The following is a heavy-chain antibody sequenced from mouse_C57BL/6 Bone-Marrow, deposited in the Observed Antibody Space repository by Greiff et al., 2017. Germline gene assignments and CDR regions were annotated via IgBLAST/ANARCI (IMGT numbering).Heavy chain of an antibody. CDR1: GYTFTSYW. CDR2: IDPNSGGT. Sequence: QVQLQQPGAELVKPGASVKLSCKASGYTFTSYWMHWVKQRPGRGLEWIVRIDPNSGGTKYNEKFKSKATLTADKPSSTAYMQLSSLTSEDSAVYYCARGRIYYGYDGFAYWGQGTLVTVSA. D-gene: IGHD2-2*01. CDR3: ARGRIYYGYDGFAY. J-gene: IGHJ3*01. V-gene: IGHV1-72*01.